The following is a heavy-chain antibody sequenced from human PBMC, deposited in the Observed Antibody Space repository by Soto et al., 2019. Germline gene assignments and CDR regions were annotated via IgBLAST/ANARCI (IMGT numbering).Heavy chain of an antibody. J-gene: IGHJ4*02. CDR1: GGSLSSSS. V-gene: IGHV4-59*08. Sequence: PSETLSLTCTVSGGSLSSSSWSWIRQPPGKGLEWIAYMYYSGRMKYNPSLESRVTVSVDTSKNQFSLKLSSVSAADTAVYYCARCHYFDSSGYYYFDYWGRGALVTVSS. CDR3: ARCHYFDSSGYYYFDY. D-gene: IGHD3-22*01. CDR2: MYYSGRM.